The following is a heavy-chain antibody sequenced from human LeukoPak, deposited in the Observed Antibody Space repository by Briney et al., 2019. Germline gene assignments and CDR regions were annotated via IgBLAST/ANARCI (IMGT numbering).Heavy chain of an antibody. V-gene: IGHV1-18*01. D-gene: IGHD3-22*01. Sequence: GASVKISCKASGGTFSSYAISWVRQAPGQGLEWMGWISAYNGNTNYAQKLQGRVTMTTDTSTSTAYMELRSLRSDDTAVYYCARGYAYYYDSSGGGDWDYWGQGTLVTVSS. CDR1: GGTFSSYA. CDR2: ISAYNGNT. CDR3: ARGYAYYYDSSGGGDWDY. J-gene: IGHJ4*02.